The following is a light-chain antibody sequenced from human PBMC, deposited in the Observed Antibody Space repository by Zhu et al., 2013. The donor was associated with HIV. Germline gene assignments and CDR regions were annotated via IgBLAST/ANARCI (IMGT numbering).Light chain of an antibody. CDR1: QANSNY. CDR3: QKYDNAPLT. Sequence: DIQMTQSPSSLSASVGDRVTITCRASQANSNYVAWFQQKPGKVPKLLIYAASTLQSGVPSRFSGSGSGTDFTLTISSLQPEDVATYYCQKYDNAPLTFGGGSKVEIK. V-gene: IGKV1-27*01. J-gene: IGKJ4*01. CDR2: AAS.